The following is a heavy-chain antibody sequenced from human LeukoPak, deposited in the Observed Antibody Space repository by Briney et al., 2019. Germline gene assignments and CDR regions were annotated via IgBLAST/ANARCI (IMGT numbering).Heavy chain of an antibody. CDR1: GYTFTSYD. Sequence: ASVXXXXXXSGYTFTSYDXXXXRXAXGQXLXXMGWMNPNSGNTGYAQKFQGRVTMTRNTSISTAYMELSSLRSEDTAVYYCARGGGRVAASDYWGQGTLVTVSS. J-gene: IGHJ4*02. CDR2: MNPNSGNT. V-gene: IGHV1-8*01. D-gene: IGHD6-19*01. CDR3: ARGGGRVAASDY.